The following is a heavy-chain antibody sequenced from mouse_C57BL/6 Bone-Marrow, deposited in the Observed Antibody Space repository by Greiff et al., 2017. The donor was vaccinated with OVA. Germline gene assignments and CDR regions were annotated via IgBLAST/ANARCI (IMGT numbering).Heavy chain of an antibody. CDR1: GFNIKDDY. D-gene: IGHD2-1*01. Sequence: EVQLQESGAELVRPGASVKLSCTASGFNIKDDYMHWVKQRPEQGLEWIGWIDPENGDTEYASKFQGKATITADTSSNTAYLQLSSLTSEDTAVYYCTTLLCYFDYWGQGTTLTVSS. V-gene: IGHV14-4*01. CDR3: TTLLCYFDY. J-gene: IGHJ2*01. CDR2: IDPENGDT.